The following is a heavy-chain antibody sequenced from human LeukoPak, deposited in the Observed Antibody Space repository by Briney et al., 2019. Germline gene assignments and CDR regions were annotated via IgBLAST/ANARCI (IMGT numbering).Heavy chain of an antibody. D-gene: IGHD6-19*01. V-gene: IGHV3-48*03. Sequence: GGSLRLSCAASGLTFSSYEMNWVRQAPGKGLEWVSYISSSARTTYYADSVKGRFTISRDNAKNSLYLQMKSLRAEDTAVYYCAREGYSSGPLFDYWGQGALVTVAS. CDR3: AREGYSSGPLFDY. CDR1: GLTFSSYE. CDR2: ISSSARTT. J-gene: IGHJ4*02.